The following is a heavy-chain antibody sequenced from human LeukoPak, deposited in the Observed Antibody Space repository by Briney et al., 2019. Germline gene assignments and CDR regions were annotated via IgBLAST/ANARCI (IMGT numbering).Heavy chain of an antibody. CDR1: EFSFRSYA. V-gene: IGHV3-23*01. J-gene: IGHJ4*02. D-gene: IGHD3-22*01. CDR3: AKGDSSAYFYNCDY. CDR2: INSAGTT. Sequence: PGGSLRLSCAASEFSFRSYAMSWVRQAPGKGLEWVSSINSAGTTYYADSVKGRFIISRDNSKNTLYLQVNSLRVEDTAGYYCAKGDSSAYFYNCDYWGQGTLVTVSS.